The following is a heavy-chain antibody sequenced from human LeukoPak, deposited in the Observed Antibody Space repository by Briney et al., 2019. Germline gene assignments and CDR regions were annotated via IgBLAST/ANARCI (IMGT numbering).Heavy chain of an antibody. V-gene: IGHV1-69*04. D-gene: IGHD4-23*01. CDR3: ARVSGYGGNSALDY. Sequence: SVKVSCKASGGTFSSYAISWVRQAPGQGLEWMGRIIPIFGIANYAQKFQGRVTITADKSTSTAYMELSSLRSEDTAVYYCARVSGYGGNSALDYWGQGPLVTVSS. CDR2: IIPIFGIA. CDR1: GGTFSSYA. J-gene: IGHJ4*02.